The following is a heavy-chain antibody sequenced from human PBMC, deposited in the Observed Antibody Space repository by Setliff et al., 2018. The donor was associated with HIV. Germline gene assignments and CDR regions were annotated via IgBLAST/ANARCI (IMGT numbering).Heavy chain of an antibody. V-gene: IGHV4-39*01. D-gene: IGHD5-18*01. CDR3: ARPRYTYGSNSLYYFDY. CDR2: IYYSGST. J-gene: IGHJ4*02. CDR1: AGSIRSGTYY. Sequence: SETLSLTCTVSAGSIRSGTYYWAWIRQPPGKGLEWIGTIYYSGSTYYNPSLKSRATISVDTSKNQFSLKLSSVTAADTAVYYCARPRYTYGSNSLYYFDYWGQGILVTVSS.